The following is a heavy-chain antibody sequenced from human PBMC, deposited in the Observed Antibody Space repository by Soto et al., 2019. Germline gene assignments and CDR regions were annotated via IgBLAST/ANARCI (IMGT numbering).Heavy chain of an antibody. CDR2: ITDSGGST. J-gene: IGHJ4*02. V-gene: IGHV3-23*01. Sequence: EVQLLESGGGLVQPGGSLRLSCAASGFTFSTYAMTWVRQALGKGLERVSVITDSGGSTYYADSVKGRFTISRDNSKSTLYLQMNSLRAEDTAVYYCAKLSGSGYYYPIDYCGQGTLVTVSS. CDR3: AKLSGSGYYYPIDY. D-gene: IGHD3-22*01. CDR1: GFTFSTYA.